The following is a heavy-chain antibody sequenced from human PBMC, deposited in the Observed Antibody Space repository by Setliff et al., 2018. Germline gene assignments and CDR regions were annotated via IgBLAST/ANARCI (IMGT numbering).Heavy chain of an antibody. Sequence: PSETLSLTCTVSGGSVRGYYWSWIRQPPGKGLEWIGYMYYSGDTNYNPSLKSRVTISVDTSKHQFSLKLSSVTAADTAVYYCARTPFGGVRRTEYMDVWGKGTTVTVSS. V-gene: IGHV4-59*02. D-gene: IGHD3-16*01. J-gene: IGHJ6*03. CDR1: GGSVRGYY. CDR2: MYYSGDT. CDR3: ARTPFGGVRRTEYMDV.